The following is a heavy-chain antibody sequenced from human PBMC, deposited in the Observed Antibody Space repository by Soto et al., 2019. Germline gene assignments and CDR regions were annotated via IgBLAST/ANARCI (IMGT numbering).Heavy chain of an antibody. Sequence: PSETLSLTCTVSGGSISTSSYSWGWIRQPPGKGLEWIGSIYYSGSTYYNPSLKSRVTISVDTSKNQFSLKLSSVTAADTAVYYCAKVAAAGTDYYYGMDVWGQGTTVTASS. D-gene: IGHD6-13*01. CDR1: GGSISTSSYS. J-gene: IGHJ6*02. V-gene: IGHV4-39*01. CDR3: AKVAAAGTDYYYGMDV. CDR2: IYYSGST.